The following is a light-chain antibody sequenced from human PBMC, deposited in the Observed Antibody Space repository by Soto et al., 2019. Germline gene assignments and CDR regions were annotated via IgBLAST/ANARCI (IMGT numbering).Light chain of an antibody. CDR3: GTWDSSLSASYV. V-gene: IGLV1-51*01. J-gene: IGLJ1*01. CDR2: DNN. CDR1: SSNIGNNY. Sequence: QSVLTQPPSVSAAPGQKVTISCYGSSSNIGNNYVSWYQQLPGTAPKLLIYDNNKRPSGIPDRFSGSKSGTSATLGITGLQTGDEADYYCGTWDSSLSASYVFGTGTKLTVL.